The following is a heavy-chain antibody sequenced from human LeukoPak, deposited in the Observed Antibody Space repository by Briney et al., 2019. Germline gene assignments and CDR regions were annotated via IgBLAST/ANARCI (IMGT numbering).Heavy chain of an antibody. V-gene: IGHV4-39*07. D-gene: IGHD3-10*01. CDR2: IYYSGST. CDR1: GGSISSSSYY. Sequence: SETLSLTCTVSGGSISSSSYYWGWIRQPPGKGLEWIGSIYYSGSTYYNPSLKSRVTISVDTSKNQFSLKLSSVTAADTAVYYCARRGSYYGSYHYWGQGTLVTVSS. CDR3: ARRGSYYGSYHY. J-gene: IGHJ4*02.